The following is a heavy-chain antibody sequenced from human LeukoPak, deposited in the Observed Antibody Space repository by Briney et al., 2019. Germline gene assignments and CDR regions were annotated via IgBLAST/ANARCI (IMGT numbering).Heavy chain of an antibody. V-gene: IGHV3-23*01. CDR2: ISGSGGST. D-gene: IGHD3-9*01. Sequence: GSLRLSCAASGFTFSSYGMSWVRQAPGKGLEWVSAISGSGGSTYYADSVKGRFTISRDNSKNTLYLQMNSLRAEDTAVYYCANELDGYFDWFLDWGQGTLVTVSS. CDR1: GFTFSSYG. J-gene: IGHJ4*02. CDR3: ANELDGYFDWFLD.